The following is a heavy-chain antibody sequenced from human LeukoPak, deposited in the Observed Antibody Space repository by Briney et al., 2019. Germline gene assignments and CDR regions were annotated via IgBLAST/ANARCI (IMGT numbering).Heavy chain of an antibody. D-gene: IGHD3-22*01. J-gene: IGHJ3*02. CDR1: GFTFSNFE. Sequence: GGSLRLSCAASGFTFSNFEMYWVRQAPEKGLEWISYINSGGDTMYYADSVKGRFTISRDNAKNSLYLQMNSLRAEDTAVYYCARGDTYYYDSSGYYPGAFDIWGQGTMVTVSS. V-gene: IGHV3-48*03. CDR2: INSGGDTM. CDR3: ARGDTYYYDSSGYYPGAFDI.